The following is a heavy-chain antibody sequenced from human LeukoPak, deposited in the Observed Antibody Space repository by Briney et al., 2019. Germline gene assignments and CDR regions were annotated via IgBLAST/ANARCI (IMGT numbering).Heavy chain of an antibody. J-gene: IGHJ3*02. D-gene: IGHD4-17*01. CDR1: GYTFTSYD. CDR3: ARSYGDGDAFDI. CDR2: MNPNSGNT. V-gene: IGHV1-8*01. Sequence: ASVKVSCKASGYTFTSYDINWVRQATGQGLEWMGWMNPNSGNTGYARKFQGRVTMTRNTSISTAYMELSSLRSEDTAVYYCARSYGDGDAFDIWGQGTMVTVSS.